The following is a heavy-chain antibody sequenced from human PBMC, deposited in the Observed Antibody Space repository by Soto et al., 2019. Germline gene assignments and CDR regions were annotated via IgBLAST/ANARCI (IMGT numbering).Heavy chain of an antibody. V-gene: IGHV4-31*03. Sequence: QVQLQESGPGLVRPAQTLSLTCTVSGGSITSGDYCWTWIRQHPVKGLEWMGHIYYSGSSSYNPSLKSRLTISIDTSKNQFSLKLTSVTAADMAVYYCARDGDYFGSGSPPLLSKWGQGTLVTVSS. J-gene: IGHJ4*02. CDR1: GGSITSGDYC. CDR2: IYYSGSS. D-gene: IGHD3-10*01. CDR3: ARDGDYFGSGSPPLLSK.